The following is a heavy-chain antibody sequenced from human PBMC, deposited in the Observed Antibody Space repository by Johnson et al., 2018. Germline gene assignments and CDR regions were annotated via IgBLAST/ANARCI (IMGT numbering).Heavy chain of an antibody. CDR2: ISYDGSNK. CDR1: GFTFSSYG. V-gene: IGHV3-30*03. CDR3: ARSQSAYYGDYVGAEYFQH. D-gene: IGHD4-17*01. J-gene: IGHJ1*01. Sequence: QVQLVQSGGGVVQPGRSLRLSCAASGFTFSSYGMHWVRQAPGKGLEWVAVISYDGSNKYYADSVKGRFTISRDNAKNSLHRQMNSLRAEDTAVDYCARSQSAYYGDYVGAEYFQHWGQGTLVTVSS.